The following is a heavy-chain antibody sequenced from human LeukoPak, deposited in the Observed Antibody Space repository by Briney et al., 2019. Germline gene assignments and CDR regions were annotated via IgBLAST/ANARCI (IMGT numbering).Heavy chain of an antibody. CDR2: INHSGST. CDR1: GGSFSGYY. J-gene: IGHJ3*02. V-gene: IGHV4-34*01. D-gene: IGHD5-24*01. CDR3: AKDQIYPSMATISPHAFDI. Sequence: SETLSLTCAVYGGSFSGYYWSWIRQPPGKGLEWIGEINHSGSTNYNPSLKSRVTTSVDTSKNQFSLKLSSVTAADTAVYYCAKDQIYPSMATISPHAFDIWGQGTMVTVSS.